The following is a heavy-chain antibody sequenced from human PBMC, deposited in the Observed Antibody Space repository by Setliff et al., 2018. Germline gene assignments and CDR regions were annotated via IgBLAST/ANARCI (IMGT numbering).Heavy chain of an antibody. V-gene: IGHV1-2*02. CDR3: ATEMGLKHLDY. Sequence: ASVKVSCKASGYTFTGYYIHWVRQAPGQGLEWMGYINPNSGGTSSAQNFQGRVTITRDTSIDTAFMELSRLTSDDTAMYYCATEMGLKHLDYWGRGTLVTV. CDR1: GYTFTGYY. CDR2: INPNSGGT. J-gene: IGHJ4*02. D-gene: IGHD1-26*01.